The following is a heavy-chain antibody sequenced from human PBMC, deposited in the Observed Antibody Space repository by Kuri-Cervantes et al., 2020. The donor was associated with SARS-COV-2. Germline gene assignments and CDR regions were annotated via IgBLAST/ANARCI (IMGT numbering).Heavy chain of an antibody. CDR1: GYTFTSYG. CDR2: INPNSGGT. J-gene: IGHJ4*02. V-gene: IGHV1-2*02. D-gene: IGHD5-18*01. CDR3: ARVPGIYSYGPPHFDY. Sequence: ASVKVSCKASGYTFTSYGINWVRQATGQGLEWMGWINPNSGGTNYAQKFQGRVTMTRDTSISTAYMELSRLRSDDTAVYYCARVPGIYSYGPPHFDYWGQGTLVTVSS.